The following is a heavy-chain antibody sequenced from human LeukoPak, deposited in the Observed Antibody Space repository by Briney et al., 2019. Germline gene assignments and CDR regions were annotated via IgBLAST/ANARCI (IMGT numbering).Heavy chain of an antibody. CDR3: AGHRTAMVNFDY. CDR1: GGSISSYY. D-gene: IGHD5-18*01. Sequence: SETLSLTCTVSGGSISSYYWSWIRQPPGKGLEWIGYIYYSGSTNYNPSLKSRVTISVDTSKNQFSLKLSSVTAADTAVYYCAGHRTAMVNFDYWGQGTLVTVSS. V-gene: IGHV4-59*08. CDR2: IYYSGST. J-gene: IGHJ4*02.